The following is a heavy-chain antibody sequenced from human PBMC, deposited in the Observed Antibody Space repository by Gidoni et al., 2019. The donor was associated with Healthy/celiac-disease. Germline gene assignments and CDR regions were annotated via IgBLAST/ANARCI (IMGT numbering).Heavy chain of an antibody. D-gene: IGHD2-2*01. CDR2: IYSSGST. V-gene: IGHV4-59*01. Sequence: QLHLQESGTGLGKPSGSLSLTYTVSGGSSSRYSWSGIRQPPGKGLEWIGSIYSSGSTNYNPCLKSRVTISVDTSKNQFSLKLSSVTAADTAVYYCARGRVPAGHSYYYYYYGMDVWGQGTTVTVSS. J-gene: IGHJ6*02. CDR1: GGSSSRYS. CDR3: ARGRVPAGHSYYYYYYGMDV.